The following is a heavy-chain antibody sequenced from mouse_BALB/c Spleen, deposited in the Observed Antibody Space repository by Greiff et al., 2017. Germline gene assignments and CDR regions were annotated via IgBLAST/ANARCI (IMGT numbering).Heavy chain of an antibody. Sequence: EVQLVESGAELVKPGASVKLSCTASGFNIKDTYMHWVKQRPEQGLEWIGRIDPANGNTKYDPKFQGKATITADTSSNTAYLQLSSLTSEDTAVYYCASYYYGSSDYFDYWGQGTTLTVSS. CDR1: GFNIKDTY. CDR2: IDPANGNT. J-gene: IGHJ2*01. D-gene: IGHD1-1*01. V-gene: IGHV14-3*02. CDR3: ASYYYGSSDYFDY.